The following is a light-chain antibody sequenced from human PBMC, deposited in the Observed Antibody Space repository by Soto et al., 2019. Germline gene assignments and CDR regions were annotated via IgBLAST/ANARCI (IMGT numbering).Light chain of an antibody. CDR2: GAS. V-gene: IGKV3D-7*01. CDR1: QTVSRSY. J-gene: IGKJ4*01. Sequence: PGERVTLSCRASQTVSRSYLTWYQQKPGQAPRLLIYGASTRATSIPARFSGSGSGTDFTLTISSLQPEDFAVYYCQQDYTFLTFGGGTKVEIK. CDR3: QQDYTFLT.